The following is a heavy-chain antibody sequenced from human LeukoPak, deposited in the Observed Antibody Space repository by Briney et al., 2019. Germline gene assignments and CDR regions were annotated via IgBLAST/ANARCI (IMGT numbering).Heavy chain of an antibody. V-gene: IGHV3-7*04. D-gene: IGHD3-22*01. CDR2: IRQDGSET. Sequence: GGSLRLSCADSGFTFSTYWMSWVRQAPGMGLEGVATIRQDGSETHHVDSVKGRFSNSRDNAMTSLYLQMDSLRVEDTAVYYCVRGCDRASCPYYFDLWGQGTLVTVSS. CDR1: GFTFSTYW. CDR3: VRGCDRASCPYYFDL. J-gene: IGHJ4*02.